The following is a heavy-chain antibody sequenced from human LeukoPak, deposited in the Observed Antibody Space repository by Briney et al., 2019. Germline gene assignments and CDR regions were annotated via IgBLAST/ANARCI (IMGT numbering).Heavy chain of an antibody. CDR1: GYTLTELS. Sequence: ASVKVSCKVSGYTLTELSMRWVRQAPGKGLEWMGGFDPEDGETIYAQKFQGRVTMTEDTSTDKAYMELSSLRSEDTAVYYCATLGGPYCGGDCYSDYWGQGTLVTVSS. CDR3: ATLGGPYCGGDCYSDY. CDR2: FDPEDGET. J-gene: IGHJ4*02. V-gene: IGHV1-24*01. D-gene: IGHD2-21*02.